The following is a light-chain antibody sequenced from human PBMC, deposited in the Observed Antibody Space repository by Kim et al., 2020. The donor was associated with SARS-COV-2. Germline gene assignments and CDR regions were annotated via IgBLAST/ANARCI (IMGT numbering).Light chain of an antibody. CDR1: QRVSSGY. Sequence: SPGERAPLPCRASQRVSSGYLAWYQQKPGQPPRLLIYGVSSRATGIPDRFSGSGSGTDFTLTINRLEPEDFAVYYCQQYGDSPRTFGQGTKVDIK. CDR2: GVS. V-gene: IGKV3-20*01. CDR3: QQYGDSPRT. J-gene: IGKJ1*01.